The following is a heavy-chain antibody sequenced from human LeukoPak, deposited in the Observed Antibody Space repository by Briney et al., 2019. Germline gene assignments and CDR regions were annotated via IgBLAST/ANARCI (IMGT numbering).Heavy chain of an antibody. CDR1: GFTFSSYG. Sequence: GGSLRLSCAASGFTFSSYGMSWVRQAPGKGLEWVSAISASGSSTYYADSVKGRFTISRDSSKNTLYLQMNSLRAEDTAIYYCAKGVSGYYADDAFDIWGQGTMVTVSS. V-gene: IGHV3-23*01. J-gene: IGHJ3*02. CDR3: AKGVSGYYADDAFDI. D-gene: IGHD3-22*01. CDR2: ISASGSST.